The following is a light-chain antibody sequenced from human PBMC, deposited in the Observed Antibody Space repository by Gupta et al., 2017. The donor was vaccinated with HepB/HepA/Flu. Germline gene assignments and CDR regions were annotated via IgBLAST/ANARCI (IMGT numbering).Light chain of an antibody. Sequence: SYELTQPHSVSVSPGQAATIPCSGDALPKQYAYWYQQKPGRAPLLVIYKDRERPSDIPERFSGSSSGTTVTLTISGVQAEDEADYYCQSSDSSGTYVVFGGGTKLTV. V-gene: IGLV3-25*03. CDR2: KDR. CDR3: QSSDSSGTYVV. J-gene: IGLJ3*02. CDR1: ALPKQY.